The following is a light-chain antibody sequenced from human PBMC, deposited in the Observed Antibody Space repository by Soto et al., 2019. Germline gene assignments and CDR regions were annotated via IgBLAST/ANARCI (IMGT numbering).Light chain of an antibody. Sequence: EIVLTQSPATLSLSPGERATLSCGASQSVSTYLAWYQQKPGQAPRLLIYDASNRATGIPAWFSGSGSGTDFTLTISSLEPEDFAVYYCQQRSNWPGTFGQGTKVEIK. CDR1: QSVSTY. CDR2: DAS. V-gene: IGKV3-11*01. J-gene: IGKJ1*01. CDR3: QQRSNWPGT.